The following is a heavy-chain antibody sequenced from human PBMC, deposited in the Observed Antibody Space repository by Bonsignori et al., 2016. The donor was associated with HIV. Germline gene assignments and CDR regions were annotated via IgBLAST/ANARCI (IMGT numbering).Heavy chain of an antibody. Sequence: QLQLQESGPGLVKPLETLYLTCTVSGGSTSSSSFYWGWIRQPPGKGLEWIGSIYFDANSHGSPSLRSRVTMSIDNAKNQFSLKLRSVTAADTAVYYCASHLMVSYKHYYMDVWGSGTTVTVSS. CDR2: IYFDANS. CDR3: ASHLMVSYKHYYMDV. D-gene: IGHD2-8*01. J-gene: IGHJ6*03. CDR1: GGSTSSSSFY. V-gene: IGHV4-39*07.